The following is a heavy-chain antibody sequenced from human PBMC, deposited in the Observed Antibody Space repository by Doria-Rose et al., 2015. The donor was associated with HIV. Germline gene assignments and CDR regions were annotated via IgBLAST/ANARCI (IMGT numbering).Heavy chain of an antibody. Sequence: QVQLVQSGPVLVKPTETLTLTCTVSGVSLSSPGMGVSWIRQPPGKALERLADIFSDDERSYKTSLKSRLTISRDTSKSQVVLTMTDMDPVDTATYYCARIKSSRWYHKYYFDFWGQGALVIVSA. CDR1: GVSLSSPGMG. D-gene: IGHD6-13*01. J-gene: IGHJ4*02. CDR3: ARIKSSRWYHKYYFDF. V-gene: IGHV2-26*01. CDR2: IFSDDER.